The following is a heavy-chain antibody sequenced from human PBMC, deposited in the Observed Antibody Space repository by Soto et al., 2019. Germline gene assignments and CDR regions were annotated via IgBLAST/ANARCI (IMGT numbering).Heavy chain of an antibody. J-gene: IGHJ5*02. D-gene: IGHD6-19*01. CDR1: GGSFSGYY. CDR3: TRRRYSSTGGGFDP. Sequence: SETLSLTCAVYGGSFSGYYWSWIRQPPGKGLQWIGDINHSGSPNYNPSLKSRVTISLDTSNNHFSLKLSSVTAPDTAVYYCTRRRYSSTGGGFDPWGQGTLVTVSS. CDR2: INHSGSP. V-gene: IGHV4-34*01.